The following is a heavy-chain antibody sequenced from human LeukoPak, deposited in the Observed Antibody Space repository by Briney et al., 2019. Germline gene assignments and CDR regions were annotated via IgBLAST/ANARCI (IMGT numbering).Heavy chain of an antibody. V-gene: IGHV3-23*01. CDR1: GFTFNSYA. D-gene: IGHD5-12*01. CDR2: ISDKSGTT. Sequence: GGSLRLSCAASGFTFNSYAMSWVRQAPGKGLEWVSSISDKSGTTYYADSVKGRFTISRDNSKSTLYLQMNSLRAEDTAIYYCATQPRVARIHLAYWGQGNLVTVSS. J-gene: IGHJ4*02. CDR3: ATQPRVARIHLAY.